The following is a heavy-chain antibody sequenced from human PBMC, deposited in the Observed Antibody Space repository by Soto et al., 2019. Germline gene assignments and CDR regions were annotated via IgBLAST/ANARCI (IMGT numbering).Heavy chain of an antibody. CDR2: ISAYNGNT. Sequence: ASVKVSCKASGYTFTSYGISWVRQAPGQGLEWMGWISAYNGNTNYAQKLQGRVTFTRDTSAGTVYMQLSSLTSEDTAVYYCARDDSGFSGSHYIDYFNYWGQGALVIVSS. D-gene: IGHD1-26*01. CDR1: GYTFTSYG. V-gene: IGHV1-18*01. J-gene: IGHJ4*02. CDR3: ARDDSGFSGSHYIDYFNY.